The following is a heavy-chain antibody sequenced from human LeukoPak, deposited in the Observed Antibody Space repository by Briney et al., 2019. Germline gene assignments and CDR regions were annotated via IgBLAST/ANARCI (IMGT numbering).Heavy chain of an antibody. J-gene: IGHJ4*02. CDR3: ARTRHGYWGY. CDR2: ISSGSDYI. CDR1: GFSSYS. V-gene: IGHV3-21*04. D-gene: IGHD5-18*01. Sequence: GSLRLSCAASGFSSYSLNWVRQAPGKGLEWVSSISSGSDYIYYADSLKGRFTISRDNAKNSLYLQMDSLRAEDTAVYYCARTRHGYWGYWGQGTLVTVSS.